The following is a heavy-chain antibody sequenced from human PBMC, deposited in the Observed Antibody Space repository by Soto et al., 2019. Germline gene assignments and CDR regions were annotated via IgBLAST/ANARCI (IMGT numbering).Heavy chain of an antibody. J-gene: IGHJ3*02. D-gene: IGHD3-3*01. CDR2: ISAYNGNT. V-gene: IGHV1-18*01. CDR3: ARDVLLYDFWSGYWVDAFDI. CDR1: GYTFTSYG. Sequence: EASVKVSCKASGYTFTSYGISWVRQAPGQGLEWMGWISAYNGNTNYAQKLQGRVTMTTDTSTSTAYMELRSLRSDDTAVYYCARDVLLYDFWSGYWVDAFDIWGQGTMVTVSS.